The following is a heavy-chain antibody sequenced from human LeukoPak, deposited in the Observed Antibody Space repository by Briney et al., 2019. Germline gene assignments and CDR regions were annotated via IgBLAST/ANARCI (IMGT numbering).Heavy chain of an antibody. J-gene: IGHJ6*03. Sequence: SETLSLTCTVSGGSISSSSYYWGWTRQPPGKGLEWIGSIYYSGSTYYNPSLKSRVTISVDTSKNQFSLKLSSVTAADTAVYYCARGLYGSGSYQYYYYYYMDVWGKGTTVTISS. V-gene: IGHV4-39*07. D-gene: IGHD3-10*01. CDR3: ARGLYGSGSYQYYYYYYMDV. CDR1: GGSISSSSYY. CDR2: IYYSGST.